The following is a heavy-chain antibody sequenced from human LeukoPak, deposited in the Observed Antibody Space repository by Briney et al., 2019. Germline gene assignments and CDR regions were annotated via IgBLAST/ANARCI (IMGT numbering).Heavy chain of an antibody. Sequence: HPGGSLRLSCAASGFTFSSYWMSWVRQAPGKGLEWVANIKQDGSEKYYVDSVKGRFTISRDNAKNSLYLQMNSLRAEDTAVYYCARDPEWLGTNWFDPWGQGTLVTVSS. CDR1: GFTFSSYW. CDR3: ARDPEWLGTNWFDP. V-gene: IGHV3-7*01. J-gene: IGHJ5*02. D-gene: IGHD5-12*01. CDR2: IKQDGSEK.